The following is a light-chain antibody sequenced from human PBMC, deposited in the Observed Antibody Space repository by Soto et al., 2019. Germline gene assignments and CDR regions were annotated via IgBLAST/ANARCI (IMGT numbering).Light chain of an antibody. CDR3: QQRSNWTPPYT. V-gene: IGKV3-15*01. CDR2: GAS. CDR1: QRVSRN. J-gene: IGKJ2*01. Sequence: EIVMTQSPATLSVSPGERATLSCRASQRVSRNLAWYQQKPGQAPRLLIYGASTRATGIPARFSGSGSGTAFTLTISSLEPEDFAVYYCQQRSNWTPPYTFGQGTKADI.